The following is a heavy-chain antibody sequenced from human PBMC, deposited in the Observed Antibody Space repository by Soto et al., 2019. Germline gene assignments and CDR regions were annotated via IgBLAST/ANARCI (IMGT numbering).Heavy chain of an antibody. CDR1: GGTFSSYA. Sequence: SVKVSCKASGGTFSSYAISWVRQAPGQGLEWMGGIIPIFGTANYAQKFQGRVTITADESTSTAYMELSSLRSEDTAVYYCARDNITVQDRQVSYYYGLDVWGQGTTVTVSS. CDR2: IIPIFGTA. D-gene: IGHD2-15*01. J-gene: IGHJ6*02. CDR3: ARDNITVQDRQVSYYYGLDV. V-gene: IGHV1-69*13.